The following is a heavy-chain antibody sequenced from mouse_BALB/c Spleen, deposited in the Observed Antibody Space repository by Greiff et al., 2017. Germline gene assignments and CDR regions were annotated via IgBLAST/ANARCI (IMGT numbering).Heavy chain of an antibody. CDR2: ISYDGST. J-gene: IGHJ2*01. CDR3: ARGYGSSYFDY. V-gene: IGHV3-6*02. Sequence: DVKLVESGPGLVKPSQSVSLSCSVTGYSITGGYYRKWNRQLPGNKLEWMGLISYDGSTNYNPSLKNRITITRDTSKNQFFLKLKSVTTEDTATYYCARGYGSSYFDYWGQGTTLTVSS. D-gene: IGHD1-1*01. CDR1: GYSITGGYY.